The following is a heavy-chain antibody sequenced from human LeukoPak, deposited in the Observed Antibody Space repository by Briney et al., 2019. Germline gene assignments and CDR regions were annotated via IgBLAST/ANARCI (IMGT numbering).Heavy chain of an antibody. CDR3: ARGVSPLNYYFDY. CDR1: GFTFSSYT. J-gene: IGHJ4*02. D-gene: IGHD6-13*01. Sequence: PGGSLRLSCAASGFTFSSYTMNWVRQAPGKGLQWVSSISSSSNHIYYADSLKGRFTISRDNAKNSLYLQMNSLRAEDTAVYYCARGVSPLNYYFDYWGQGTLVTVSS. CDR2: ISSSSNHI. V-gene: IGHV3-21*01.